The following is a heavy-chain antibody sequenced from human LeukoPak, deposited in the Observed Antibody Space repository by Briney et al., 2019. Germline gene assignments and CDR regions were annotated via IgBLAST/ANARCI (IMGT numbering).Heavy chain of an antibody. Sequence: PGGSLRLSCAASGFTFSSYGMHWVRQAPGKGLEWVAVIWYDGSNKYYADSVEGRFTISRDNSKNTLYLQMNSLRAEDTAVYYCARDRALELPPRGFDPWGQGTLVTVSS. CDR3: ARDRALELPPRGFDP. CDR2: IWYDGSNK. CDR1: GFTFSSYG. D-gene: IGHD1-7*01. V-gene: IGHV3-33*01. J-gene: IGHJ5*02.